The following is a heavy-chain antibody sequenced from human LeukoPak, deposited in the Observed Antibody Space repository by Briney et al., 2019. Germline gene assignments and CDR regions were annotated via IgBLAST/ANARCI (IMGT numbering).Heavy chain of an antibody. CDR3: ARDPSSIAAAGDAFDI. J-gene: IGHJ3*02. CDR1: GFTVSSNY. CDR2: IYSGGST. V-gene: IGHV3-53*01. D-gene: IGHD6-13*01. Sequence: PGGSLRLSCAASGFTVSSNYMSWVRQAPGKGLEWVSVIYSGGSTYYADSVKGRFTISRDNSKNTLYLQMNSLRAEDTAVYYCARDPSSIAAAGDAFDIWGQGTMVTVSS.